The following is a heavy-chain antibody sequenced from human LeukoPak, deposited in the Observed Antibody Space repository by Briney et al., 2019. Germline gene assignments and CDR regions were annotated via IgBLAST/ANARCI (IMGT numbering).Heavy chain of an antibody. CDR2: IYYSGST. D-gene: IGHD5-18*01. J-gene: IGHJ6*03. Sequence: SETLSLTCTVSGGSISSSSYYWGWIRQPPGKGLEWIGSIYYSGSTNYNPSLKSRVTISLDTSKNQFSLKLSSVTAADTAVYYCARGRRYSYGYVRYYYYYYMDVWGKGTTVTVSS. CDR3: ARGRRYSYGYVRYYYYYYMDV. V-gene: IGHV4-39*07. CDR1: GGSISSSSYY.